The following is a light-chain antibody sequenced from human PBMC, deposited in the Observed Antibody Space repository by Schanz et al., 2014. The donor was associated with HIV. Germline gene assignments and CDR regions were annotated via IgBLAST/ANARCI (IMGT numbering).Light chain of an antibody. CDR1: SSDVGGYNY. CDR2: EVD. V-gene: IGLV2-8*01. CDR3: SSYAGSLPVV. Sequence: QSALTQPASVSGSPGQSITISCTGTSSDVGGYNYVSWYQQHPGKAPKLMIYEVDKRPSGVPDRFSGSKSGNTASLTVSGLQAEDEADYYCSSYAGSLPVVFGGGTKLTVL. J-gene: IGLJ2*01.